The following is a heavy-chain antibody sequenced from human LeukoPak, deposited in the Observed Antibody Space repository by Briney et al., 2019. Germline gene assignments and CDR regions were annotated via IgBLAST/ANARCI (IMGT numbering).Heavy chain of an antibody. CDR3: ARVGIVSYYDSSEGVYGMDV. CDR1: GYTFTSYG. V-gene: IGHV1-18*01. Sequence: ASVKVSCKASGYTFTSYGISWVRQAPGQGLEWMGWISAYNGNTNYAQKLQGRVTMTTDTSTSTAYMELRSLRSDDTAVYYCARVGIVSYYDSSEGVYGMDVWGQGTTVTVSS. CDR2: ISAYNGNT. D-gene: IGHD3-22*01. J-gene: IGHJ6*02.